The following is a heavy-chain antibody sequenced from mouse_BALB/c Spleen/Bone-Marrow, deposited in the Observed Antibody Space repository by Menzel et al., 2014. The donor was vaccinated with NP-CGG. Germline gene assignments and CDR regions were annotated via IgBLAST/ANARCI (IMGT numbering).Heavy chain of an antibody. Sequence: EVQLQQSGAELVKPGASAKLSCTASGFNIKDTYMHWVKQRPEQGLEWIGRIDPANGNTKYDPKFQGKATITADTSSNTAYLQLSSLTSEDTAVYYCARNGNYGAWFAHWGQGTLVTVSA. V-gene: IGHV14-3*02. CDR3: ARNGNYGAWFAH. CDR1: GFNIKDTY. CDR2: IDPANGNT. D-gene: IGHD2-1*01. J-gene: IGHJ3*01.